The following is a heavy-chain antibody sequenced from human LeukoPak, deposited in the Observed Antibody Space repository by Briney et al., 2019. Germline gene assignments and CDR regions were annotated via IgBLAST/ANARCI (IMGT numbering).Heavy chain of an antibody. CDR3: AKTGGLGYCSGGSCYLVDY. V-gene: IGHV3-30*02. Sequence: EGSLRLSCAASGFTFSSYGMHWVRQAPGKGLEGVAFIRYDGSNKYYADSVKGRFTISRDNSKNTLYLQMNSLRAEDTAVYYCAKTGGLGYCSGGSCYLVDYWGQGTLVTVSS. D-gene: IGHD2-15*01. CDR1: GFTFSSYG. J-gene: IGHJ4*02. CDR2: IRYDGSNK.